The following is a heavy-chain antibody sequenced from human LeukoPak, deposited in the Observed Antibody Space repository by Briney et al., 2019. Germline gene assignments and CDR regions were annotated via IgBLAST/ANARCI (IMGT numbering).Heavy chain of an antibody. J-gene: IGHJ4*02. V-gene: IGHV3-23*01. D-gene: IGHD3-22*01. CDR3: AKDLYDSSGSRYDY. CDR1: GFTFSDYY. Sequence: GGSLRLSCAASGFTFSDYYMSWIRQAPGKGLEWVSAMSGSGSSTWYADSVKGRLTISRDNSKNTLFLQMNSLRAEDTAVYYCAKDLYDSSGSRYDYWGQGTLVTISS. CDR2: MSGSGSST.